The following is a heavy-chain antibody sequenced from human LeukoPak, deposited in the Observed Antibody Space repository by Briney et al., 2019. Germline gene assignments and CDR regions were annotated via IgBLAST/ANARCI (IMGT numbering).Heavy chain of an antibody. CDR3: ARDLGSGSYQELDY. J-gene: IGHJ4*02. CDR2: IYTSGST. V-gene: IGHV4-4*07. CDR1: GVSISSYY. D-gene: IGHD3-10*01. Sequence: PSETLSLTCTVSGVSISSYYWSWIRQPAGKGLEWIGRIYTSGSTNHYPSLKSRVTISVDKSKSQVSLKLSSVTAADTAVYYCARDLGSGSYQELDYWGQGTLVTVSS.